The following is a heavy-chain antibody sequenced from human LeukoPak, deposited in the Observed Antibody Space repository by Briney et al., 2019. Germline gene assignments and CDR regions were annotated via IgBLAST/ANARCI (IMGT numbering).Heavy chain of an antibody. J-gene: IGHJ4*02. CDR3: AGDLRFGDPKDPFDY. V-gene: IGHV3-33*01. CDR2: IWYDGSNK. Sequence: GRSLRLSCAASGFTFSSYGMHWVRQAPGKGLEWVAVIWYDGSNKDYADSVKGRFTISRDNSKNTLYLQMNSLRAEDTAVYYCAGDLRFGDPKDPFDYWGQGTLVTVSS. CDR1: GFTFSSYG. D-gene: IGHD3-10*01.